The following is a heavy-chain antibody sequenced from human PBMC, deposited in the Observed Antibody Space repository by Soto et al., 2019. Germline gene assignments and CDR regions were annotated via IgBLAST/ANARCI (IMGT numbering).Heavy chain of an antibody. J-gene: IGHJ6*02. CDR3: AIFLRGYDYGLEV. CDR2: IYYSVST. Sequence: SETLSLTCSVSGGSIRNGSFYFSWIRQHPGKGLEWIGYIYYSVSTFYNPSLKSRLTISVDTSKNQFSLKLSSVTAADTAIYYCAIFLRGYDYGLEVWGQGTTVTVSS. CDR1: GGSIRNGSFY. D-gene: IGHD3-16*01. V-gene: IGHV4-31*02.